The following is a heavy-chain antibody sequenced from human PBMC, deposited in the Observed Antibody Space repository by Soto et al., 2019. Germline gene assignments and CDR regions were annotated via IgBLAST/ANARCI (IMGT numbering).Heavy chain of an antibody. V-gene: IGHV1-2*04. J-gene: IGHJ6*02. CDR2: INPNSGGT. CDR1: GYTFTGYY. Sequence: ASVKVSCKASGYTFTGYYMHWVRQAPGQGLEWMGWINPNSGGTNYAQKFQGWVTMTRDTSISTAYMELSRLRSDDTSVYYCARGPGDYYYYGMDVWGQGTTVTVSS. CDR3: ARGPGDYYYYGMDV. D-gene: IGHD1-26*01.